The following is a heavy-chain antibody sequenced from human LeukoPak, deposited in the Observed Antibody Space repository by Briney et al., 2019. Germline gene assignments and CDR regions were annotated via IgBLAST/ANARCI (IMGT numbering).Heavy chain of an antibody. V-gene: IGHV4-59*08. Sequence: SETLSLTCTVSGGSISSYYWSWIRQPPGKGLEWIGYIYYSGSTNYNPSLKSRVTISVDTSKNQFSLKLSSVTAADMAVYYYARMVIAVAGTFIDYWGQGTLVTVSS. J-gene: IGHJ4*02. D-gene: IGHD6-19*01. CDR3: ARMVIAVAGTFIDY. CDR1: GGSISSYY. CDR2: IYYSGST.